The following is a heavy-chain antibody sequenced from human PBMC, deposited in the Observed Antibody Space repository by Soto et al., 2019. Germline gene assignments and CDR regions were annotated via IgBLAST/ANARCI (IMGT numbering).Heavy chain of an antibody. Sequence: SETLSLTCAVYGGSFSGYYWTWIRQPPGTGLEWIGEINHSGSTNYNPSLKSRVTISVDTSKNQFSLKLSSVTAVDTAVYYCARTGGPIWSGSYIDSWGQGTLVTVSS. J-gene: IGHJ4*02. CDR2: INHSGST. CDR3: ARTGGPIWSGSYIDS. D-gene: IGHD3-3*01. CDR1: GGSFSGYY. V-gene: IGHV4-34*01.